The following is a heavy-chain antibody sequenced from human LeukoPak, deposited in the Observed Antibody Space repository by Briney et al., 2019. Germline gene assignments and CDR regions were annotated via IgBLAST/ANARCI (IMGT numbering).Heavy chain of an antibody. Sequence: GGSLRLSCAASGFTISNYWMSWVRQAPGKGLEWVANIKQDGSEKKYVDSVRGRFSISRDNAKNSLYLQIYSLRVEDTAGYYCARWYGGSGSWVLDVWGQGTTVTVSS. J-gene: IGHJ6*02. D-gene: IGHD3-10*01. V-gene: IGHV3-7*04. CDR1: GFTISNYW. CDR2: IKQDGSEK. CDR3: ARWYGGSGSWVLDV.